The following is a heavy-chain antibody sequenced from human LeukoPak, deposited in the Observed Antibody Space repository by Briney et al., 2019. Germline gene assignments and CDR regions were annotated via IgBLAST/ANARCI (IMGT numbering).Heavy chain of an antibody. CDR3: AKDPCRGRGGSCYQDY. D-gene: IGHD2-15*01. Sequence: GGSLRLSCAASGFTFSSYGMHWVRQAPGKGLEWVAVIWYDGSNKYYADVVKGRFTISRDNSKNTLYLQMNSLRVEETAVYYCAKDPCRGRGGSCYQDYWGQGTLVTVSS. V-gene: IGHV3-33*06. CDR1: GFTFSSYG. J-gene: IGHJ4*02. CDR2: IWYDGSNK.